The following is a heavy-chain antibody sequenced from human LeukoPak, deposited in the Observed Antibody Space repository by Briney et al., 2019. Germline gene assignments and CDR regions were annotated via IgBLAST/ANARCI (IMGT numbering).Heavy chain of an antibody. D-gene: IGHD3-10*01. CDR2: INHSGST. V-gene: IGHV4-34*01. CDR1: GGSFSGYY. J-gene: IGHJ3*02. CDR3: ARRGRGSGAFDI. Sequence: SETLSLTCAVYGGSFSGYYWSWIRQPPGKGLEWIGEINHSGSTNYNPSLKSRVTISVDTSKNQFSLKLSSVTAADTAVYYCARRGRGSGAFDIWGQGTMVTDSS.